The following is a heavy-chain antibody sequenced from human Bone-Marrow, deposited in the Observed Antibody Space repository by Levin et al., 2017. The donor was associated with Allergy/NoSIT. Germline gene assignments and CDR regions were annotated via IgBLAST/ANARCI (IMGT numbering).Heavy chain of an antibody. CDR1: GGSISSYY. J-gene: IGHJ4*02. CDR2: IYYSGST. V-gene: IGHV4-59*01. D-gene: IGHD6-25*01. Sequence: PSETLSLTCTVSGGSISSYYWSWIRQPPGKGLEWIGYIYYSGSTNYNPSLKSRVTISVDTSKNQFSLKLSSVTAADTAVYYCARADGQGLFFDYWGQGTLVTVSS. CDR3: ARADGQGLFFDY.